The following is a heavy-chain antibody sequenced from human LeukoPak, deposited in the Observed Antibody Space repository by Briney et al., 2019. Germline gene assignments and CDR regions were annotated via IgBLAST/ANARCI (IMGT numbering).Heavy chain of an antibody. V-gene: IGHV3-74*01. CDR1: GFTFSSYW. D-gene: IGHD4-17*01. CDR2: INSDGSGT. J-gene: IGHJ4*02. CDR3: ARLPTVTTMGY. Sequence: GGSLRLSCAASGFTFSSYWMHWVRQAPGKGLVWVSRINSDGSGTTYADSVKGRFTISRDNAKNSLYLQMDSLRAGDTAVYYCARLPTVTTMGYWGQGTLVTVSS.